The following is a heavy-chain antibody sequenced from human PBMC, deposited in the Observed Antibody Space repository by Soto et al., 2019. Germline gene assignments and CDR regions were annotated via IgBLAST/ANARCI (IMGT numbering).Heavy chain of an antibody. CDR3: ARVKWAAASWYFDY. Sequence: PGGSLRLSCAASGFTFSGYWMSWIRQAPGKGLEWVANIKQDGSEKLYVDSVMGRFTISRDNADNSLYLLVNSLRAEDTAVYYCARVKWAAASWYFDYWGQGTLVTVSS. D-gene: IGHD6-13*01. CDR1: GFTFSGYW. CDR2: IKQDGSEK. J-gene: IGHJ4*02. V-gene: IGHV3-7*04.